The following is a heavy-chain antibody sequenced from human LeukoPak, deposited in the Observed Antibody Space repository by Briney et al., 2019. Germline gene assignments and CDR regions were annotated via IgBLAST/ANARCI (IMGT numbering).Heavy chain of an antibody. J-gene: IGHJ4*02. CDR3: ARVELQWFEKFPNQYYFDY. CDR1: GFTFSNYG. CDR2: ISYDGSNK. Sequence: GGSLRLSCAASGFTFSNYGMHWVRQAPGKGLEWVAVISYDGSNKYYADSVKGRFTISRDNSKNTLYLQMNSLRAEDTAVYYCARVELQWFEKFPNQYYFDYWGQGTLVTVSS. V-gene: IGHV3-33*05. D-gene: IGHD3-10*01.